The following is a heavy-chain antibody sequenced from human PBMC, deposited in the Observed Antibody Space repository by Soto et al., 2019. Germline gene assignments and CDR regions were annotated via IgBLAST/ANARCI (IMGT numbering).Heavy chain of an antibody. CDR1: GGSSSGYY. Sequence: QVQLQQWGAGLLKPSETLSLTCAVYGGSSSGYYWNWIRQPPGKGLEWIGEIDHSGYTNYNPSLKSRVTILVDTSKNQFSLRLTSVTAADTAVYYCARVRDWFDPWGQGTLVTVSS. CDR2: IDHSGYT. J-gene: IGHJ5*02. V-gene: IGHV4-34*01. CDR3: ARVRDWFDP. D-gene: IGHD3-3*01.